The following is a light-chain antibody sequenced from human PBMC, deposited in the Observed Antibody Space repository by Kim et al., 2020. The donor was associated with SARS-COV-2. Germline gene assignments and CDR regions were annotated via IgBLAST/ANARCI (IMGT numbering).Light chain of an antibody. CDR2: SNN. Sequence: QRVTISCSGSYANIGAFIVNWNQKGRGRAPKLLVKSNNQRPSGVPDRFSGSKSGTSASLAISGLQSEDEAEYYCAAWDDSLNGYVFGPGTKVTVL. J-gene: IGLJ1*01. CDR3: AAWDDSLNGYV. V-gene: IGLV1-44*01. CDR1: YANIGAFI.